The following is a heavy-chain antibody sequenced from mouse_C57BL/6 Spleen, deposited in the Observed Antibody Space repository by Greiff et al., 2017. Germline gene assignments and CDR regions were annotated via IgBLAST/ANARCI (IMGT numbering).Heavy chain of an antibody. CDR2: INPYNGGT. D-gene: IGHD1-1*01. CDR3: ERGGEKYYYGSDAMDY. Sequence: EVQLQQSGPVLVKPGASVKMSCKASGYTFPDYYMNWVRQSPGKSLEWIGVINPYNGGTSYNQKVKGKDTFTVDKSSSTDYMELNSLTSEDSAVYYCERGGEKYYYGSDAMDYWGQGTSVTVSS. CDR1: GYTFPDYY. V-gene: IGHV1-19*01. J-gene: IGHJ4*01.